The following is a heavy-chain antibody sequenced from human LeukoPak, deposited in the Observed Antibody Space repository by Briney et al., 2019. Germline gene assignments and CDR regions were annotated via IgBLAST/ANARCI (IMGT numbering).Heavy chain of an antibody. Sequence: GGSLRLSCAASGFTFSTYAMTWLRQAPGKGLEWVSAISGSGGSTYYADSVKGRFTISRDNSKNTLYLQMNSLRAEDTAVYYCAKEVKRRYSYGSVDYWGQGTLVTVSS. D-gene: IGHD5-18*01. CDR1: GFTFSTYA. J-gene: IGHJ4*02. V-gene: IGHV3-23*01. CDR2: ISGSGGST. CDR3: AKEVKRRYSYGSVDY.